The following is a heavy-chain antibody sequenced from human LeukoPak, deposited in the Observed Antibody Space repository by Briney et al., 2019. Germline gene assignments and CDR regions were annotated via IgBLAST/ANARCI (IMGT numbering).Heavy chain of an antibody. CDR2: ITPIFGTA. V-gene: IGHV1-69*13. J-gene: IGHJ5*02. CDR3: ARGGYGAHRNWFDP. CDR1: GGTFSSYA. Sequence: SVKVSCKASGGTFSSYAISWVRQAPGQGLEWMGGITPIFGTANYAQKFQGRVTITADESTSTAYMELSSLRSEDTAVYYCARGGYGAHRNWFDPWGQGTLVTVSS. D-gene: IGHD4-17*01.